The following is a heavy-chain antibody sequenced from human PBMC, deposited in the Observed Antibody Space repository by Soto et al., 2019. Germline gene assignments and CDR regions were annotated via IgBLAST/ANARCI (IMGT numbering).Heavy chain of an antibody. J-gene: IGHJ6*02. CDR3: AREGYYDFWSGYYKSVYGMDV. CDR2: IYYSGST. Sequence: PSETLSLTCTVSGGSISSGGYYWSWIRQHPGKGLEWIGYIYYSGSTYYNPSLKSRVTISVDTSKNQFSLKLSSVTAADTAVYYCAREGYYDFWSGYYKSVYGMDVWGQGTTVTVSS. CDR1: GGSISSGGYY. V-gene: IGHV4-31*03. D-gene: IGHD3-3*01.